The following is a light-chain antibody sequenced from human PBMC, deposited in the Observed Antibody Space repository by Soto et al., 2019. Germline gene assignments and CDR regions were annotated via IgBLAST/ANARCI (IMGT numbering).Light chain of an antibody. CDR3: QVWDTLIDHPVV. Sequence: SYVLTQPPSVSVAPGQTARITCGGHNIGGQSGHWYQQKPGQAPVLVVYDDRDRPSGIPERFSGSNSGDAATLTISRVEAGDDADYFCQVWDTLIDHPVVFGGGTKLTVL. CDR2: DDR. J-gene: IGLJ3*02. V-gene: IGLV3-21*02. CDR1: NIGGQS.